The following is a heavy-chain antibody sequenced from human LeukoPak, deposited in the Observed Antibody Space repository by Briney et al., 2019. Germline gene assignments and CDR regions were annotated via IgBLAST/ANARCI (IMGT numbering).Heavy chain of an antibody. CDR1: GFTFSNAW. Sequence: PGGSLRLSCAASGFTFSNAWMSWVRQAPGKGLEWVGRIKSKTDGGTTDYAAPVKGRFTLSRDDSKNTLYLQMNSLKTEDTAVYYCTTYGLYGGNSIDYWGQGTLVTVSS. CDR3: TTYGLYGGNSIDY. CDR2: IKSKTDGGTT. J-gene: IGHJ4*02. D-gene: IGHD4-23*01. V-gene: IGHV3-15*01.